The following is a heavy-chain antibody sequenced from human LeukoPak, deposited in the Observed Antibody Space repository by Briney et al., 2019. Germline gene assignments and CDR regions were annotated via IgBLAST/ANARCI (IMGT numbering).Heavy chain of an antibody. CDR1: GFTFSNYW. V-gene: IGHV3-74*01. CDR3: VRDLILVWTPGDDFDH. D-gene: IGHD3-16*01. J-gene: IGHJ4*02. CDR2: VNERATII. Sequence: GGSLRLSCAASGFTFSNYWMHWVRQAPGKGLEWVSRVNERATIISYADSVKGRFAISRENARNTLYLQMNSLTAEDTAVYYCVRDLILVWTPGDDFDHWGQGTLVTVSS.